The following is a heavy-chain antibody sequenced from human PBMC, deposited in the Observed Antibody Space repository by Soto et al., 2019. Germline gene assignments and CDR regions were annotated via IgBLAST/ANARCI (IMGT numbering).Heavy chain of an antibody. Sequence: SVKVSCKASGGTFSSYAISWVRQAPGQGLEWMGGIIPIFGTANYAQKFQGRVTITADESTGTAYMELSSLRSEDTAVYYCATRSGYSSGWHYYYYGMDVWGQGTTVTVSS. D-gene: IGHD6-19*01. V-gene: IGHV1-69*13. CDR1: GGTFSSYA. CDR2: IIPIFGTA. J-gene: IGHJ6*02. CDR3: ATRSGYSSGWHYYYYGMDV.